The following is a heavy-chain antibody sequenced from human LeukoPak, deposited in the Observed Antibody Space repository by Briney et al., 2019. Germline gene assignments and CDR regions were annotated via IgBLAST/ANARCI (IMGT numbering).Heavy chain of an antibody. CDR1: GGSTSSSDYF. J-gene: IGHJ4*02. Sequence: SETLSLTCTVSGGSTSSSDYFWGWFRQPPGRELEYIGNIYYSGSTYYKSSLKSRVTMSVHTSKNQFSLQLTSVTAADTAVYYCARHRVYYHYFDYWGQGTLVTVSS. D-gene: IGHD3-22*01. CDR2: IYYSGST. V-gene: IGHV4-39*01. CDR3: ARHRVYYHYFDY.